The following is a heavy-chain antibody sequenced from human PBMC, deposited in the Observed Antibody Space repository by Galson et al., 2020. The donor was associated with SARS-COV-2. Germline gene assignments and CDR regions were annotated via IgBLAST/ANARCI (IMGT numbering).Heavy chain of an antibody. J-gene: IGHJ4*02. CDR2: IHLSGFT. V-gene: IGHV4-38-2*01. CDR1: GYSISSGYY. CDR3: ARHTPQGSDFDY. Sequence: SETLSLTCAVFGYSISSGYYWGWIRQPPGKGLEWTGIIHLSGFTYYNPSLKSRVTISLDTSKNQFSLRLSSVTAADTAVYYCARHTPQGSDFDYWGQGTLVTVCS.